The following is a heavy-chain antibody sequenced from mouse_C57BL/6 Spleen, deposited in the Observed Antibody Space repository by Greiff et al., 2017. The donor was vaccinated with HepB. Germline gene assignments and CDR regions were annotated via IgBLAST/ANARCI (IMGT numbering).Heavy chain of an antibody. CDR2: INPSTGGT. D-gene: IGHD1-1*01. CDR1: GYSFTGYY. CDR3: ARRNSYYYGSSYRYFDV. V-gene: IGHV1-42*01. J-gene: IGHJ1*03. Sequence: EVKLVESGPELVKPGASVKISCKASGYSFTGYYMNWVKQSPEKSLEWIGEINPSTGGTTYNQKFKAKATLTVDKSSSTAYMQLKSLTSEDSAVYYCARRNSYYYGSSYRYFDVWGTGTTVTVSS.